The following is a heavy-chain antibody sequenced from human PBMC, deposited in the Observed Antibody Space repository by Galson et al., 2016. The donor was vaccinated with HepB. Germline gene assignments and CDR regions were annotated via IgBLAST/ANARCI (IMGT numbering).Heavy chain of an antibody. Sequence: SLRLSCAASGFTVSSYYMSWVRQAPGKGLEWVSVIYIDGNTYYADSVRGRFTISRDNFKNTVHLQVNSLRAEDTAVYYGAGEPGLPNGMDIWGQGTTVTVSS. CDR3: AGEPGLPNGMDI. CDR1: GFTVSSYY. D-gene: IGHD1-14*01. V-gene: IGHV3-53*01. J-gene: IGHJ6*02. CDR2: IYIDGNT.